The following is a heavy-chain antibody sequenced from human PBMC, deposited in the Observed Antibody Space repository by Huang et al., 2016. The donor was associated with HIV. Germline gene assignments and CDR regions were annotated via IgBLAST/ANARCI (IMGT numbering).Heavy chain of an antibody. J-gene: IGHJ6*03. CDR2: INHSGST. CDR3: ARGQGGYYYYYMDV. V-gene: IGHV4-34*01. Sequence: QVQLQQWGAGLLRPSETLSLTCAVYGGSFSGYYGTWIRQPPGKGLEWIGEINHSGSTNYSPSVKSRVTISVDTSRNQFSLTLTSVTAADTAVYYCARGQGGYYYYYMDVWGKGTTVTVSS. CDR1: GGSFSGYY.